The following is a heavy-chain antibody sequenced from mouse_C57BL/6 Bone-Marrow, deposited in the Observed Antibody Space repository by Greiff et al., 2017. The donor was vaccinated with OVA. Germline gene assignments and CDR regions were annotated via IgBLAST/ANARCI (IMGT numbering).Heavy chain of an antibody. Sequence: EVQVVESGGGLVQPGGSMKLSCAASGFTFSDAWMDWVRQSPEKGLEWVAEIRNKANNHATYYAESVKGRFTISRDASKSSVYLQMNSLRAEDTGIYYCTRGGQLRLRTWFAYWGKGTLVTVSA. CDR2: IRNKANNHAT. CDR1: GFTFSDAW. V-gene: IGHV6-6*01. CDR3: TRGGQLRLRTWFAY. D-gene: IGHD3-2*02. J-gene: IGHJ3*01.